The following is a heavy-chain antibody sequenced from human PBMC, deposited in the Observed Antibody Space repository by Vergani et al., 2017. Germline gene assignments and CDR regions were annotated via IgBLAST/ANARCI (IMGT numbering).Heavy chain of an antibody. CDR1: GFTFDDYA. CDR2: ISWNSGSI. J-gene: IGHJ6*02. Sequence: EVQLVESGGGLVQPGRSLRLSCAASGFTFDDYAMHWVRQAPGKGLEWVSGISWNSGSIGYADSVKGRFTISRDNAKNSLYLQMNSLGAEDTALYYCAKDIEYYGSGSYYTNKRGGYYYYYGMDVWGQGTTVTVSS. D-gene: IGHD3-10*01. CDR3: AKDIEYYGSGSYYTNKRGGYYYYYGMDV. V-gene: IGHV3-9*01.